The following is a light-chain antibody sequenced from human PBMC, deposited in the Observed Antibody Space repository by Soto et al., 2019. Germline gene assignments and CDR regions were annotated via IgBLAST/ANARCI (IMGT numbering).Light chain of an antibody. CDR2: WAS. V-gene: IGKV4-1*01. CDR3: QQYYSTPWT. Sequence: DIVMTQSPDPLAVSLGERATINCKSSPSVLYSSNNKNYLAWYQQKPGQPPKLLIYWASTRESGVPDRFSGSGSGTDFTLTISSLQAEDVAGYYCQQYYSTPWTFGQGTKVEIK. J-gene: IGKJ1*01. CDR1: PSVLYSSNNKNY.